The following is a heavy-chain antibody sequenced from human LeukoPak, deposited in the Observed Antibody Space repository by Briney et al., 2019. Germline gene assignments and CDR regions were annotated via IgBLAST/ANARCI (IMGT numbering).Heavy chain of an antibody. Sequence: PSETLSLTCTVSAGSISSYYWSWIRQPPGKGLEWIGYIYYSGSTNYNPSLKSRVTISVDTSKNQFSLKLSSVTAADTAVYSCARLRYCSSTSCSDFDYWGQGTLVTVSS. CDR1: AGSISSYY. CDR2: IYYSGST. V-gene: IGHV4-59*08. D-gene: IGHD2-2*01. J-gene: IGHJ4*02. CDR3: ARLRYCSSTSCSDFDY.